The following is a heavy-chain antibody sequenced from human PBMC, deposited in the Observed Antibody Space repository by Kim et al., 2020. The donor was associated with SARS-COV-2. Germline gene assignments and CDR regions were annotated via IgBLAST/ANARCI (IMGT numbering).Heavy chain of an antibody. V-gene: IGHV4-39*01. J-gene: IGHJ4*02. D-gene: IGHD3-22*01. CDR3: ARHPSYYYDSSGSQMDY. Sequence: LKSRVTISVDTSKNQFSLKLSSVTAADTAVYYCARHPSYYYDSSGSQMDYWGQGTLVTVSS.